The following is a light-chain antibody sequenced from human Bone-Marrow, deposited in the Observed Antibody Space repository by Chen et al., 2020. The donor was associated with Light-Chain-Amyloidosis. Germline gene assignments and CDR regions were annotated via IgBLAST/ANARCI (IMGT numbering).Light chain of an antibody. Sequence: SYVLTQPSSGSVAPGQTATIACGGNNIGSTSVHWYQQTPGQAPLLVVHDDSDRPSGIPERLSGSNSGNTATLTSSRVEAGDEADYYCQVWDRSSDRPVFGGGTKLTVL. V-gene: IGLV3-21*02. J-gene: IGLJ3*02. CDR1: NIGSTS. CDR2: DDS. CDR3: QVWDRSSDRPV.